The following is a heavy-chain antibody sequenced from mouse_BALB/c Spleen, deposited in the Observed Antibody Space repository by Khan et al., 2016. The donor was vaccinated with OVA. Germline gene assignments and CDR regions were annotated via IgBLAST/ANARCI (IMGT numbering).Heavy chain of an antibody. CDR2: IYPGTNNT. V-gene: IGHV1-76*01. CDR1: GYIFTSYW. CDR3: AREEALYYGAY. D-gene: IGHD3-2*02. J-gene: IGHJ2*01. Sequence: QVQLKQSGAELVRPGTSVKLSCKTSGYIFTSYWIHWVKQRSGQGLEWIARIYPGTNNTYYNENFKDKATLTADKASSTVYLQLSSLKSEDSAVVFCAREEALYYGAYWGQGTTLTVSS.